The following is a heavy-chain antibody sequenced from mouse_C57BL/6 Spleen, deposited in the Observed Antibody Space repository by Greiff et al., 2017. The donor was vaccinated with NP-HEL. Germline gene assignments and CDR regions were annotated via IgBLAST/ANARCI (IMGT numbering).Heavy chain of an antibody. CDR2: IYPGRGST. J-gene: IGHJ4*01. CDR1: GYTFTSYW. CDR3: AGLGRDAMDY. D-gene: IGHD4-1*01. V-gene: IGHV1-55*01. Sequence: QVHVKQSGAELVKPGASVKMSCKASGYTFTSYWITWVKQRPGQGLEWIGDIYPGRGSTNYTEKFKSKATLTVDTSSSPAYMQLSSLTSEDSAVYYCAGLGRDAMDYWGQGTSVTVSS.